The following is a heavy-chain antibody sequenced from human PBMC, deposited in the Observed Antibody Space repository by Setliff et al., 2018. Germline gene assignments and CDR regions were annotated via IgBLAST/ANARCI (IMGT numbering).Heavy chain of an antibody. D-gene: IGHD3-10*01. CDR3: ARIVYGSGSYYFDY. Sequence: PSETLSLTCSVSGASISSYYWSWIRQPPGKGLEWIGYIYTSGTTKYNPSLKSRVTISIDTSKSQFSLNLSSVTAADTAVYYCARIVYGSGSYYFDYWGQGTLVTVSS. CDR1: GASISSYY. CDR2: IYTSGTT. V-gene: IGHV4-4*08. J-gene: IGHJ4*02.